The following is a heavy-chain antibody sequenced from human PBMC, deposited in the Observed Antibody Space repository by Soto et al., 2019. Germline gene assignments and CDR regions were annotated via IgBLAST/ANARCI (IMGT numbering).Heavy chain of an antibody. CDR2: FDPEDGVT. V-gene: IGHV1-24*01. Sequence: ASVKVSCKVSGYTLTELSMHWVRQAPGKGLEWMGGFDPEDGVTIYAQKFQGRVTMTEDTSTDTAYMELSSLRSEDTAVYYCATAGLIAVAVLYDYWGQGTLVTVSS. CDR1: GYTLTELS. D-gene: IGHD6-19*01. J-gene: IGHJ4*02. CDR3: ATAGLIAVAVLYDY.